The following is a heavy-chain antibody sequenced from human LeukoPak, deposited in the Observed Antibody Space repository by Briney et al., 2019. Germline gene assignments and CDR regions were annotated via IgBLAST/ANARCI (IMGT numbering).Heavy chain of an antibody. J-gene: IGHJ3*02. V-gene: IGHV3-21*01. Sequence: GGSLRLSCAASGFTFSSYSMNWVRQAPGKGLEWVSSISSSSYIYYADSVKGRFTISRDNAKNSLYLQMNSLRAEDTAVYYCARDDYDYDAFDIWGQGTMVTVSS. CDR1: GFTFSSYS. D-gene: IGHD3-16*01. CDR2: ISSSSYI. CDR3: ARDDYDYDAFDI.